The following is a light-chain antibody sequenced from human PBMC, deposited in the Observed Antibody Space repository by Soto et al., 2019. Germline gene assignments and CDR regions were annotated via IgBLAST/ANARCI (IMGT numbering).Light chain of an antibody. J-gene: IGKJ1*01. CDR3: QQYGSSPLT. CDR2: GAS. CDR1: QSVSSSY. Sequence: EIVLTQSPGTLSLSPGERATLSCRASQSVSSSYLAWYQQKPGQAPRLLIYGASSRATGIPDRFSGSGSGPDFTLTISRLEPDDFAVYYCQQYGSSPLTFGLGTKVEIK. V-gene: IGKV3-20*01.